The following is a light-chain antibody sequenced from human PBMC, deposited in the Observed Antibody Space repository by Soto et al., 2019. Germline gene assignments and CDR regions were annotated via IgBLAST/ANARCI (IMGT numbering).Light chain of an antibody. CDR3: GTWDSSLSAYV. CDR1: SSNIGNNY. Sequence: QSALTQPPSVSAAPGQKVTISCSGSSSNIGNNYVSWYQQLPGTAPKLLIYDNNKRPSEIPDRFSGSKSGTSATLGITGLQTGDEDDYYCGTWDSSLSAYVFGTGTKVTVL. CDR2: DNN. J-gene: IGLJ1*01. V-gene: IGLV1-51*01.